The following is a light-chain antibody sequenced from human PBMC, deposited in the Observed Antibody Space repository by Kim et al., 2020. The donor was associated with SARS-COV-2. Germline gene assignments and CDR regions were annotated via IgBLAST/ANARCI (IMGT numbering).Light chain of an antibody. CDR3: QQHGSSPLT. J-gene: IGKJ4*01. V-gene: IGKV3-20*01. CDR1: QTVNSNY. CDR2: AAS. Sequence: EIVLTQSPGTLSLSPGERATLSCRASQTVNSNYLAWYQEQPGRAPRLLIFAASSRATGIPDRFSGSGSGTDFTLTISRLEPEDFAVYYCQQHGSSPLTFGGGTKVDIK.